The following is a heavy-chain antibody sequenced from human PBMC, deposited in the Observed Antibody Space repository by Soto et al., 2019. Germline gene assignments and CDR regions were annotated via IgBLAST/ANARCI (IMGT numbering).Heavy chain of an antibody. Sequence: GGSLRLSCAASGFTFSSYAMHWVRQAPGKGLEWVAVITYDRSNKYYADSVKGRFTNSRDNSKNTLYLQMNSLSFEDMAVYYCAIKVIVVVVAAKSQYGMDVWGQGTTVTVSS. D-gene: IGHD2-15*01. CDR2: ITYDRSNK. CDR1: GFTFSSYA. CDR3: AIKVIVVVVAAKSQYGMDV. J-gene: IGHJ6*02. V-gene: IGHV3-30-3*01.